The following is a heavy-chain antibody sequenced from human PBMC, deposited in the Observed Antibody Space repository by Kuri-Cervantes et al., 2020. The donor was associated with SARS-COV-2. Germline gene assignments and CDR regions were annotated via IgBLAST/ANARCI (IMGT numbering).Heavy chain of an antibody. CDR2: IYYSGST. V-gene: IGHV4-59*11. D-gene: IGHD3-22*01. CDR3: ARSRITMIVDQSGAFDI. J-gene: IGHJ3*02. CDR1: GGSISSHC. Sequence: SETLSLTCTVSGGSISSHCWSWIRQPPGKGLEWIGYIYYSGSTNYNPSLKSRVTISVDTSKNQFSLKLSSVTAADTAVYYCARSRITMIVDQSGAFDIWGQGAMVTVSS.